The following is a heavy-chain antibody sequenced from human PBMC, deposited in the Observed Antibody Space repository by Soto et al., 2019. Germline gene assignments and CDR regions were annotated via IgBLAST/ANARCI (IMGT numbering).Heavy chain of an antibody. CDR1: GFAFSRFA. CDR2: ISYDGTTK. D-gene: IGHD2-21*02. Sequence: QLVESGGGVVQPGGSLRLSCAASGFAFSRFALHWLRQAPGKGLEWVALISYDGTTKYYPDSVKGRFAISRDNSNNTRYLEMNSLRPEDTAFYYCVRDPCCDCFDGYFDLWGHGNLVTVSS. CDR3: VRDPCCDCFDGYFDL. V-gene: IGHV3-30*09. J-gene: IGHJ2*01.